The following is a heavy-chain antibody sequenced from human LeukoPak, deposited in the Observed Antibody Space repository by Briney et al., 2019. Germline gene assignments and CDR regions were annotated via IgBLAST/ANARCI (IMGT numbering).Heavy chain of an antibody. D-gene: IGHD5-12*01. V-gene: IGHV4-31*03. J-gene: IGHJ4*02. CDR3: ARGGYGYFDY. CDR1: GGSISSGGSY. Sequence: SETLSLTCTVSGGSISSGGSYWSWIRQHPGRGLEWIGSIHYSGNTYYNPSLKSRLTISVDTSKNQFSLKLSSVTAADTAVYYCARGGYGYFDYWGQGTLVTVSS. CDR2: IHYSGNT.